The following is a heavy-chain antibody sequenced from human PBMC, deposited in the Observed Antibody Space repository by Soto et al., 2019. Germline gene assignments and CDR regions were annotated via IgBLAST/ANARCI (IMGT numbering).Heavy chain of an antibody. J-gene: IGHJ3*02. V-gene: IGHV4-59*01. D-gene: IGHD5-12*01. Sequence: SETLSLTCTVSGGSISSYYWSWIRQPPGKGLEWIGYIYYSGSTNYNPSLKSRVTISVDTSKNQFSLNLSSVTAADTAVYYCARGGWLQLPYAFDIWGQGTMVTVSS. CDR3: ARGGWLQLPYAFDI. CDR2: IYYSGST. CDR1: GGSISSYY.